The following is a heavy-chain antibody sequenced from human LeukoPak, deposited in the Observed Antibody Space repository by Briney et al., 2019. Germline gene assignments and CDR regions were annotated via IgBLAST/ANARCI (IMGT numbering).Heavy chain of an antibody. CDR3: ARDSPYLDY. Sequence: GGSLRLSCAASGFTFSSYGMHWVRQSPDKGLEWVAVIWYDGSNKYYADSVKGRFTISRDNSKNTLHLQMNSLRTEDTAVYYCARDSPYLDYWGQGTLVTVSS. CDR1: GFTFSSYG. CDR2: IWYDGSNK. J-gene: IGHJ4*02. V-gene: IGHV3-33*01.